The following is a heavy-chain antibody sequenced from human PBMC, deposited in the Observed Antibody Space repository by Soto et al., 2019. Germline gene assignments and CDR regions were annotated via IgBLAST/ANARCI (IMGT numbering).Heavy chain of an antibody. Sequence: QLQLQESGPGLVKPSETLSLTCTVSGGSISSSSYYWGWIRQPPGKGLEWIGSIYYSGTTYYNPSLKSRVTISVDPPRMHFSLQLNSVTAADTAVYYCARLYSGSYQPDYWGQGTLVTVSS. CDR3: ARLYSGSYQPDY. D-gene: IGHD1-26*01. J-gene: IGHJ4*02. CDR2: IYYSGTT. CDR1: GGSISSSSYY. V-gene: IGHV4-39*02.